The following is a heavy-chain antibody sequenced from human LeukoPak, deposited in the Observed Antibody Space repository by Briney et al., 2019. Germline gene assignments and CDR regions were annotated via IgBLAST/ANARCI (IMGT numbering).Heavy chain of an antibody. D-gene: IGHD1-14*01. CDR1: GGTFSSYA. CDR2: IIPIFGTA. Sequence: AASVKVSCKASGGTFSSYAISWVRQAPAQGLEWKGGIIPIFGTANYAQKSQGRVTITTDESTSTAYMELSSLRSEDTAVYYCAKDGGPAVYQPSCFDYWGQGTLVTVSS. J-gene: IGHJ4*02. CDR3: AKDGGPAVYQPSCFDY. V-gene: IGHV1-69*05.